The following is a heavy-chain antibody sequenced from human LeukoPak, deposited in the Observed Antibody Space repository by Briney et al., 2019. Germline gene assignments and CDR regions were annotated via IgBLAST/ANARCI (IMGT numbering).Heavy chain of an antibody. D-gene: IGHD3-9*01. J-gene: IGHJ5*02. CDR3: ARGRSPYYDILTGYYAKYNWFDP. CDR1: GYSFISYG. V-gene: IGHV1-2*02. Sequence: ASVKVSCKASGYSFISYGISWVRQAPGQGLEWMGWINPNSGGTNYAQKFQGRVTMTRDTSISTAYMELSRLRSDDTAVYYCARGRSPYYDILTGYYAKYNWFDPWGQGTLATVSS. CDR2: INPNSGGT.